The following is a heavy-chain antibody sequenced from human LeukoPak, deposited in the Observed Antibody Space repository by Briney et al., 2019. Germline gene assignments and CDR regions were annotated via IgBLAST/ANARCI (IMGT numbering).Heavy chain of an antibody. D-gene: IGHD2-2*01. J-gene: IGHJ5*02. V-gene: IGHV7-4-1*02. CDR1: GYTFTSYA. Sequence: ASVKVSCKASGYTFTSYAMNWVRQAPGQGLEWMGWINTNTGNPTYAQGFTGRFVLDTSVSTAYLQISSLKAEDTAVYYCARGYCSSTSCYAAYSWFDPWGQGTLVTVSS. CDR3: ARGYCSSTSCYAAYSWFDP. CDR2: INTNTGNP.